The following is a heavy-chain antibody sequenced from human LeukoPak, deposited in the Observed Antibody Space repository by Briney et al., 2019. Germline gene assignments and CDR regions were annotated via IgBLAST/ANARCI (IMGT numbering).Heavy chain of an antibody. D-gene: IGHD6-19*01. CDR3: ATYDNGWHPTY. J-gene: IGHJ4*02. CDR2: IDRDSSVI. V-gene: IGHV3-48*01. Sequence: PGGSLRLSCAASGFTFSRSSMNWVRQAPGKGLEWLSFIDRDSSVIYYADSVRGRFTISRDNARNSLFLQMNSLRVEDTAVYFCATYDNGWHPTYWGQGTLVTVSS. CDR1: GFTFSRSS.